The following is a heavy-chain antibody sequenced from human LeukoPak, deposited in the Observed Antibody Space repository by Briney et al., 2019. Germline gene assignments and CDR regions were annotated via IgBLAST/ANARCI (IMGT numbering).Heavy chain of an antibody. J-gene: IGHJ4*02. CDR1: GYSFTSYW. Sequence: GESLKISCKGSGYSFTSYWIGWVRRLPRKGLDWMGIIYPGDSDDTTYSPSFQGQVTFSADNSISTAYLQWSSLQASDTAIYYCARLLGPNRALDYWGQGTLVTVSS. CDR2: IYPGDSDDT. CDR3: ARLLGPNRALDY. V-gene: IGHV5-51*01.